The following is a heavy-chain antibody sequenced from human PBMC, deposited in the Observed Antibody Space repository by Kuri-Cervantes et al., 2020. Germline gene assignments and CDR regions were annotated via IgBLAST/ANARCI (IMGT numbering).Heavy chain of an antibody. CDR3: AKDRLNGAFDI. D-gene: IGHD2-8*01. CDR2: ISWNSGSI. J-gene: IGHJ3*02. V-gene: IGHV3-9*01. CDR1: GFTFDDYA. Sequence: LSLTCAASGFTFDDYAMHWVRQAPGKGLEWVSGISWNSGSIGYADSVKGRFTISRDNAKNSLYLQMNSLRAEDTAVYYCAKDRLNGAFDIWGQGTMVTVSS.